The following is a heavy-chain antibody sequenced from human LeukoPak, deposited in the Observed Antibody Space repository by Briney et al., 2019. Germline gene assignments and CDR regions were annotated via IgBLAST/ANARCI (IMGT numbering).Heavy chain of an antibody. CDR3: AKLPGYYYDSSDYYYFDY. Sequence: GGSLRLSCTPSGFTFNDYAMTWVRQAPGKGLEWVSVISGSGSDTDYANSVKGRFIISRDSSKNTLYLQMNSLRAEGTAVYYCAKLPGYYYDSSDYYYFDYWGQGTLVTVSS. D-gene: IGHD3-22*01. CDR1: GFTFNDYA. V-gene: IGHV3-23*01. J-gene: IGHJ4*02. CDR2: ISGSGSDT.